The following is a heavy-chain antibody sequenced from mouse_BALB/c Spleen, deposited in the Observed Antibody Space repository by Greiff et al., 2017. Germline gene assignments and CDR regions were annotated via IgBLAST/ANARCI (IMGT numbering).Heavy chain of an antibody. CDR3: ARGQGYGSSYLDY. CDR2: ISSGGST. V-gene: IGHV5-6-5*01. J-gene: IGHJ2*01. CDR1: GFTFSSYA. D-gene: IGHD1-1*01. Sequence: EVKLMESGGGLVKPGGSLKLSCAASGFTFSSYAMSWVRQTPEKRLEWVASISSGGSTYYPDSVKGRFTISRDNARNILYLQMSSLRSEDTAMYYCARGQGYGSSYLDYWGQGTTLTVSS.